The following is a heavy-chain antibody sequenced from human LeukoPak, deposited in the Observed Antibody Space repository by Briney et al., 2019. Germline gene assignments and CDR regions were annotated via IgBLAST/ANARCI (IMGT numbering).Heavy chain of an antibody. CDR1: DFTFSNFG. D-gene: IGHD6-19*01. CDR3: ARTAVAGTLRWFDL. Sequence: GGSLRLSCVASDFTFSNFGMHRVRQAPGKGLEWLSFIRYDGSNNYHADSVKGRFSISRDNSKNTLHLQMNTLRPDDTAVYYCARTAVAGTLRWFDLWGQGTLVIVSS. J-gene: IGHJ5*02. CDR2: IRYDGSNN. V-gene: IGHV3-30*02.